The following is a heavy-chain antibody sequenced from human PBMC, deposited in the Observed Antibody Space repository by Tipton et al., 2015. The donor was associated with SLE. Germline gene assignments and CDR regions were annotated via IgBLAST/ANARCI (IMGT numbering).Heavy chain of an antibody. V-gene: IGHV4-39*07. Sequence: TLSLTCTVSGGSINNSYYYWAWIRQPPGKGLEWIGSIYYSGRTFNNPSLKSRVTISAVTSKNQFSLRVSSVTAADTAVYYCARAGTGTAWGTFDIWGPGTMVTVSS. D-gene: IGHD1-14*01. CDR2: IYYSGRT. CDR3: ARAGTGTAWGTFDI. CDR1: GGSINNSYYY. J-gene: IGHJ3*02.